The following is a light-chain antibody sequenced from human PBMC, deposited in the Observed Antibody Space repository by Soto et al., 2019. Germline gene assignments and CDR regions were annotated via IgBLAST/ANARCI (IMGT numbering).Light chain of an antibody. CDR2: DVT. CDR1: SSDVGGYSY. V-gene: IGLV2-14*01. Sequence: QSALTQPASVSGSPGQSITISCTGTSSDVGGYSYVSWFQQHPGKVPKLMIYDVTNRPSGVSNRFSGSKSDNTATLTISGYQAEDEVDYYCSSYAGSHKLGLGSGTK. J-gene: IGLJ1*01. CDR3: SSYAGSHKLG.